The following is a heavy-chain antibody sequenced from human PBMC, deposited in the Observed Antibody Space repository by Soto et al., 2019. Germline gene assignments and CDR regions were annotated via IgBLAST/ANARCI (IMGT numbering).Heavy chain of an antibody. Sequence: QVTLKETGPVLVKPTETLTLTCTVSGFSLSNARMGVSWIRQPPGKALEWLAHIFSNDEKSYSTSLKSRLTISKDTSKSQVVLTLTTMDTVDTATYYCARIGGSSGYYDLYFDYWGQGTLVTVSS. J-gene: IGHJ4*02. V-gene: IGHV2-26*01. D-gene: IGHD3-22*01. CDR2: IFSNDEK. CDR3: ARIGGSSGYYDLYFDY. CDR1: GFSLSNARMG.